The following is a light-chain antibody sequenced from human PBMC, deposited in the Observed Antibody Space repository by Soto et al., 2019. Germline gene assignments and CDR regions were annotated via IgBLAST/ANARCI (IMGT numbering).Light chain of an antibody. V-gene: IGKV3-20*01. CDR1: QSVSSTY. CDR2: GAS. Sequence: DIVLTQSPGTLSLSPGERATLSCRPSQSVSSTYLAWYQQKPGQAPRLLIYGASSRATGIPDRFSGSGSGTDFTLTISRLEPEDFAVYYCQKYGTSRAFGQGTKVEIK. J-gene: IGKJ1*01. CDR3: QKYGTSRA.